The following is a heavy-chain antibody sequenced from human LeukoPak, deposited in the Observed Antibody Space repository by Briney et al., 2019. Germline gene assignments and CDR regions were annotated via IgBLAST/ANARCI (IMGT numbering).Heavy chain of an antibody. V-gene: IGHV3-7*02. Sequence: AVSLRLSCTASGFTFRNYWMAWVRQAPGKGREWVANIKQDGSEKYYVDSVKGRFTISRDNAKNSLYLQLNSLRAEDTAVYYCATGVSTFGYWGQGTLVTVFS. CDR2: IKQDGSEK. J-gene: IGHJ4*02. CDR3: ATGVSTFGY. CDR1: GFTFRNYW. D-gene: IGHD2/OR15-2a*01.